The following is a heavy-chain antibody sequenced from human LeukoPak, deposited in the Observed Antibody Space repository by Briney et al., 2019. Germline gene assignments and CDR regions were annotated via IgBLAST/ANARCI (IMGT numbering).Heavy chain of an antibody. CDR1: ADSVSSNSAG. J-gene: IGHJ4*02. D-gene: IGHD2-2*01. CDR2: TYYKSKWYN. Sequence: SQTLSLTCAISADSVSSNSAGWNWIRQSPSRGLEWLGRTYYKSKWYNDYAVSVKSRIIINSDTSKNQFSLQLNSVTPEDTAVYYCARGSVVPAANAYYFDYWGQGTLVTVSS. V-gene: IGHV6-1*01. CDR3: ARGSVVPAANAYYFDY.